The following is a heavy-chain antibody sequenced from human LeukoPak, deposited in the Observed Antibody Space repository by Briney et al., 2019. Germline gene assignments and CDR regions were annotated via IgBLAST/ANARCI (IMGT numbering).Heavy chain of an antibody. D-gene: IGHD6-13*01. CDR1: GYTLTELS. CDR3: ATDLVGIAAAGTRDY. Sequence: ASVKVSCKVSGYTLTELSMHWVRQAPGKGLEWMGGFDPEGGETIYAQKFQGRVTMTEDTSTDTAYMELSSLRSEDTAVYYCATDLVGIAAAGTRDYWGQGTLVTVSS. J-gene: IGHJ4*02. CDR2: FDPEGGET. V-gene: IGHV1-24*01.